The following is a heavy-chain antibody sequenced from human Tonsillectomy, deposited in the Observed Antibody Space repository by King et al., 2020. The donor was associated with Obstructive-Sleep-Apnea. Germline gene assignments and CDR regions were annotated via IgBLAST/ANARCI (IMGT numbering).Heavy chain of an antibody. CDR1: GFTFDDYG. CDR3: ARSMRITMVRGVITVDAFDI. CDR2: INWNGGST. V-gene: IGHV3-20*01. Sequence: QLVQSGGGVVRPGGSLRLSCAASGFTFDDYGMSWVRQAPGKGLEWVSGINWNGGSTGYADSVKGRFTISRDNAKNSLYLQMNSLIAEDTALYHCARSMRITMVRGVITVDAFDIWGQGTMVTVSS. D-gene: IGHD3-10*01. J-gene: IGHJ3*02.